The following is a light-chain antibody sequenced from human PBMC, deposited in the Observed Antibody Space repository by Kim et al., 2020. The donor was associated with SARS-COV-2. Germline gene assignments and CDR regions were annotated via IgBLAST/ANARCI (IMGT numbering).Light chain of an antibody. CDR1: QSVSSN. V-gene: IGKV3-15*01. Sequence: VMTQSPATLSVSPGERATLSCWTSQSVSSNFAWYQQNPGQAPRLLISGASSRATGIPARFSGSGSGTEFTLTISSLQSEDFAVYYCQQYNTWPYTFGQGTKLEI. J-gene: IGKJ2*01. CDR3: QQYNTWPYT. CDR2: GAS.